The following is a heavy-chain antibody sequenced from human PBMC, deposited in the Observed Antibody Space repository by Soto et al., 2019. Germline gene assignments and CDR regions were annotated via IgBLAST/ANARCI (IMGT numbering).Heavy chain of an antibody. CDR2: TYYRSKWYN. J-gene: IGHJ6*02. Sequence: TLSLPCAISGDSVSSNSAAWNWIRQSPSRGLEWLGRTYYRSKWYNDYAVSVKSRITINPDTSKNQFSLQLNSVTPEDTAVYYCARATIAAAGTNYYYGMDVWGQGTTVTVSS. V-gene: IGHV6-1*01. CDR3: ARATIAAAGTNYYYGMDV. CDR1: GDSVSSNSAA. D-gene: IGHD6-13*01.